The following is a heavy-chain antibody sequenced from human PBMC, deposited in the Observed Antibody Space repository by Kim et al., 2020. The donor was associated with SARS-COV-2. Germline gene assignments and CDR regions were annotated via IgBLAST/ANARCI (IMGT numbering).Heavy chain of an antibody. J-gene: IGHJ6*02. V-gene: IGHV4-39*01. D-gene: IGHD3-3*01. CDR1: GGSISSSSYY. CDR2: IYYSGST. Sequence: SETLSLTCTVSGGSISSSSYYWGWIRQPPGKGLEWIGSIYYSGSTYYNPSLKSRVTISVDTSKNQFSLKLSSVTAADTAVYYCARNPPFWSGYIYGMDVWGQGTTVTVSS. CDR3: ARNPPFWSGYIYGMDV.